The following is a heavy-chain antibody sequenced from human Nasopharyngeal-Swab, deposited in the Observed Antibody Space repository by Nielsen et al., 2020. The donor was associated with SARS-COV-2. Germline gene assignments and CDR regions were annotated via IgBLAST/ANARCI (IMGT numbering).Heavy chain of an antibody. CDR1: GYTFTSYY. V-gene: IGHV1-46*01. J-gene: IGHJ6*02. CDR2: INPSGGST. CDR3: ARDRLRLRDYITMVRGVVPYGMDV. D-gene: IGHD3-10*01. Sequence: SVKVSCKASGYTFTSYYMHWVRQAPGQGLEWVGIINPSGGSTSYAQKFQGRVTMTRDTSTSTVYMELSSLRSEDTAVYYCARDRLRLRDYITMVRGVVPYGMDVWGQGTTVTASS.